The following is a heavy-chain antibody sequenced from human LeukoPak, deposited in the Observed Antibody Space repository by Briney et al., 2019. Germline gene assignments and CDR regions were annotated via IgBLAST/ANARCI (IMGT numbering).Heavy chain of an antibody. D-gene: IGHD5-12*01. Sequence: GRSLRLSCAASGFTFDDYAMHWVRQAPGKGLEWVSGISWNSGSIGYADSVKGRFTISRDNAKNSLYLQMNSLRAEDTALYYCATGYSGYDGGIEFWGQGTLVSVSS. CDR2: ISWNSGSI. CDR1: GFTFDDYA. J-gene: IGHJ4*02. CDR3: ATGYSGYDGGIEF. V-gene: IGHV3-9*01.